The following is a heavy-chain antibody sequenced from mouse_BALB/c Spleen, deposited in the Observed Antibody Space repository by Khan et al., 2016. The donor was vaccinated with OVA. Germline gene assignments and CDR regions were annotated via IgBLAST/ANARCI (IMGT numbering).Heavy chain of an antibody. CDR1: GYSFTDYI. D-gene: IGHD1-1*01. CDR2: IYPGSGSI. J-gene: IGHJ3*01. V-gene: IGHV1-77*01. Sequence: QMQLQQSGPELVMPGASVKMSCKASGYSFTDYIITWVKQRTGQGLQWIGEIYPGSGSIYSNEKFKGKATLTADKSSNTAYMQLSSLTSEDTAVYFCARRDYGSSCPGFAYWGQGTLVTVSA. CDR3: ARRDYGSSCPGFAY.